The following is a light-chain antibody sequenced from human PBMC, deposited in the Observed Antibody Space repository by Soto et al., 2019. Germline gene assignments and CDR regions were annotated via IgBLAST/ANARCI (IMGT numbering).Light chain of an antibody. CDR3: TSYAGSNTFVV. Sequence: QSALTQPPSASGSPGQSVAISCTGTNSDVGGYNYVSWYQQHPGKAPKLMIYEVNKRPSGVPDRFSGSKSGNTASLTVSGLQADDEADYYCTSYAGSNTFVVYGGGTRSPS. J-gene: IGLJ2*01. V-gene: IGLV2-8*01. CDR1: NSDVGGYNY. CDR2: EVN.